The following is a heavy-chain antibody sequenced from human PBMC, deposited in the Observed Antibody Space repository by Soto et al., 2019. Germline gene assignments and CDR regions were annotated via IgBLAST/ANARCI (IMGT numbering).Heavy chain of an antibody. V-gene: IGHV4-31*03. J-gene: IGHJ5*02. CDR3: ARLMATSRFDP. CDR2: NTYSGAT. CDR1: GGSISSGGNH. Sequence: PSETLSLTCTVSGGSISSGGNHWPWIRPPPAKGLEWLVPNTYSGATYYNPSRKRRATISAETSENQLALKLISVTAADTAVYFCARLMATSRFDPWGQRTPVTVS.